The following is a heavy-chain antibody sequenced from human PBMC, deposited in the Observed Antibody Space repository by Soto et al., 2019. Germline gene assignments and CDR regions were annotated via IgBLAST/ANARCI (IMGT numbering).Heavy chain of an antibody. V-gene: IGHV1-69*01. CDR1: GGTFSSYA. D-gene: IGHD3-22*01. Sequence: QVQLVQSGAEVKKPGSSVKVSCKASGGTFSSYAISWVRQAPGHGLEWMGGIIPIFGTANYAQKFQGRVTITADESTSTAYMELSSLRSEDTAVYYCARGYYDSSGARYYYYYGMYVWGQGTTVTVSS. CDR2: IIPIFGTA. CDR3: ARGYYDSSGARYYYYYGMYV. J-gene: IGHJ6*02.